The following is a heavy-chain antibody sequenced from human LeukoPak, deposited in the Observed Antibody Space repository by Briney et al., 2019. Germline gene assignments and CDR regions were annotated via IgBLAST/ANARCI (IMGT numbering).Heavy chain of an antibody. CDR3: ARHLLRGQNFDY. V-gene: IGHV3-7*01. CDR1: GFTFSDSW. CDR2: IKDDGSDK. Sequence: GGSLRLSCGTSGFTFSDSWMSWFRQAPGRGREGVASIKDDGSDKYYLDSVRGRFTISRDNAEDSLYLQLDDLRAEDTAVFYCARHLLRGQNFDYWGQGTLVTVSS. J-gene: IGHJ4*02.